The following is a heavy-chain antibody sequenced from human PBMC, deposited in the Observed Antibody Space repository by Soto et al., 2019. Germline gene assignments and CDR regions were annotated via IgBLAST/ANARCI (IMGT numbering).Heavy chain of an antibody. CDR3: ARRAETNGWNGFGADKYYFDF. Sequence: ASVKVSCKASGYTFTSYDIYWVRQATGQGLEWMGWLNPNTGDSAYAQKFQGRISVPSVTSINTVHMALSSLRSEDTAVYYCARRAETNGWNGFGADKYYFDFWGQGTRVTVSS. CDR2: LNPNTGDS. CDR1: GYTFTSYD. V-gene: IGHV1-8*01. J-gene: IGHJ4*02. D-gene: IGHD1-1*01.